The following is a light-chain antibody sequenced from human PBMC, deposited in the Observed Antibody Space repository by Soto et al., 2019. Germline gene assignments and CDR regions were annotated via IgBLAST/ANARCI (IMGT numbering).Light chain of an antibody. CDR2: DSS. CDR3: QQYNSYKT. CDR1: QTIRNQ. Sequence: DIPMTQSPSTLSASVGDRVTITCRASQTIRNQLAWYQQKPGKAPKVLIYDSSSLESGVPSRFSGSGSVTEFTLTISSLQRDDFATYYCQQYNSYKTFGQGTKVEIK. V-gene: IGKV1-5*01. J-gene: IGKJ1*01.